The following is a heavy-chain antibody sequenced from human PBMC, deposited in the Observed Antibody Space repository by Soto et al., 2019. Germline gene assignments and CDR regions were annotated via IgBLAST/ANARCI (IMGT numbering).Heavy chain of an antibody. V-gene: IGHV1-8*02. CDR3: ARGVFSGHV. Sequence: ASVKVSCKASGYTFTSYAMRWVRQAPGQGLEWMGWINPNSGNTNYAQKFQGRVTMTRNTSISTAYMELSSLRSEDTAVYYCARGVFSGHVWGQGTTVTVSS. CDR2: INPNSGNT. CDR1: GYTFTSYA. J-gene: IGHJ6*02.